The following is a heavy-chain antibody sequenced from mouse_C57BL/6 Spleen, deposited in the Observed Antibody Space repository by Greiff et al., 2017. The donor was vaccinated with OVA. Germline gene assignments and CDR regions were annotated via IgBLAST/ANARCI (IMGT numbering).Heavy chain of an antibody. CDR3: ARHGIYYGYDGGYAMDY. D-gene: IGHD2-2*01. CDR2: FYPGSGSL. Sequence: QVQLQQSGAELVKPGASVKLSCKASGYTFTEYTIHWVKQRSGQGLEWIGWFYPGSGSLKYNEKFKDKATLTAAKSSSTVYMELSRLTSEDSAVYFCARHGIYYGYDGGYAMDYWGQGTSVTVSS. V-gene: IGHV1-62-2*01. J-gene: IGHJ4*01. CDR1: GYTFTEYT.